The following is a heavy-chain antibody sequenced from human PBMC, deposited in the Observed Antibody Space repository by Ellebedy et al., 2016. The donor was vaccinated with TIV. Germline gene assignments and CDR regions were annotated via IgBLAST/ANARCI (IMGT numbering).Heavy chain of an antibody. Sequence: MPSETLSLTCTVSGGSISSSTTYYWGWIRQPPGQGLEWIGSIYYSGSAYYNPSLKSRITISVDTSKNQFSLQLNSVTAADTAVYYCGREGGSGSYYNSYWGQGTLVTVSS. J-gene: IGHJ4*02. CDR2: IYYSGSA. V-gene: IGHV4-39*02. CDR3: GREGGSGSYYNSY. D-gene: IGHD3-10*01. CDR1: GGSISSSTTYY.